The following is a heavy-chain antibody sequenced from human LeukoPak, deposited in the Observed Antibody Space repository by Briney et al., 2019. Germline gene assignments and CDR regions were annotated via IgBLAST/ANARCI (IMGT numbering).Heavy chain of an antibody. V-gene: IGHV4-4*02. J-gene: IGHJ4*02. CDR3: ATYFYGEYGSYYFDY. CDR2: IYHSGTT. D-gene: IGHD4-17*01. CDR1: GAFITNSHW. Sequence: SETLSLTCAVSGAFITNSHWWSWARQPPGKGLEWIGEIYHSGTTNYNPSLKSRVTMSVDKSKNQFSLKLSSVTAADTAVYYCATYFYGEYGSYYFDYWGQGTLVTVSS.